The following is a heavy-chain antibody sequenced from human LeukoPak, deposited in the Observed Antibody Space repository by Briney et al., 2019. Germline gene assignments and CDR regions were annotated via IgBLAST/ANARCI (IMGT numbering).Heavy chain of an antibody. V-gene: IGHV3-23*01. CDR1: GFTFSSYA. CDR3: AKDSSSSPHWFDP. J-gene: IGHJ5*02. Sequence: GGSLRLSCAASGFTFSSYAMNWVRQAPGKGLEWVSAISGGGGSTYYADSVKGRFTISRDNSKNTLYLQMNSLRADDTAVYYCAKDSSSSPHWFDPWGQGTLDTVSS. D-gene: IGHD6-6*01. CDR2: ISGGGGST.